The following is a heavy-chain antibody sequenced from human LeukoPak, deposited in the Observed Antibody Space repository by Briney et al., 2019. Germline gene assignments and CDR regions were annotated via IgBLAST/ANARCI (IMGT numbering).Heavy chain of an antibody. J-gene: IGHJ1*01. V-gene: IGHV3-33*06. CDR1: GFTFSSYG. D-gene: IGHD6-19*01. Sequence: GGSLRLSCAASGFTFSSYGMHWVRQAPGKGLEWVAVIWYDGSNKYYADSVKGRFTISRDNSKNTLYLQMNSLRAVDTAVYYCAKDQGSGHLYKYFQHWGQGTLVTVSS. CDR3: AKDQGSGHLYKYFQH. CDR2: IWYDGSNK.